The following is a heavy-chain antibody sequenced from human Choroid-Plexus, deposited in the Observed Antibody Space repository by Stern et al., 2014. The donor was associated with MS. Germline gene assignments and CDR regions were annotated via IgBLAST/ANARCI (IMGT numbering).Heavy chain of an antibody. J-gene: IGHJ5*02. D-gene: IGHD2/OR15-2a*01. Sequence: QVQLVQSGGGVVQPGRPLRLSCVASGFTFGSCAMHWVRQAPGKGLEWVAGVSYGGSNKYYAGSVKGRFTISRDNSQNTLYMQMSSLRPEDTAVYYCAKDRQYLTYFFDHWGQGSLVTVSS. V-gene: IGHV3-30*18. CDR2: VSYGGSNK. CDR3: AKDRQYLTYFFDH. CDR1: GFTFGSCA.